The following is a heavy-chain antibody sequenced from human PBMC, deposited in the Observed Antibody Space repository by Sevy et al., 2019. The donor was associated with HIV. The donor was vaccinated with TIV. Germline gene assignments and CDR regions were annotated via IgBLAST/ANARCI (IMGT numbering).Heavy chain of an antibody. J-gene: IGHJ4*02. CDR2: ISYDGSNK. Sequence: GGSLRLSCAASGFTFSSYAMHWVRQAPGKGLEWEAVISYDGSNKYYADSVKGRFTISRDNSKNTLYLQMNSLRAEDTAVYYCATMVQLWPEVGFDYWGQGTLVTVSS. D-gene: IGHD5-18*01. V-gene: IGHV3-30-3*01. CDR1: GFTFSSYA. CDR3: ATMVQLWPEVGFDY.